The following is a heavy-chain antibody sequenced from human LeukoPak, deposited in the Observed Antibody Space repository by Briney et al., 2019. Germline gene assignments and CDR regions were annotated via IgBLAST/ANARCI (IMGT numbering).Heavy chain of an antibody. CDR2: MNPNSGNT. Sequence: ASVKVSCKVSGYTLTELSMHWVRQAPGQGLEWMGWMNPNSGNTGYAQKFQGRVTMTRNTSISTAYMELSSLRSEDTAVYYCARGTFGFLEWLLSGGGLDYWGQGTLVTVSS. CDR1: GYTLTELS. J-gene: IGHJ4*02. D-gene: IGHD3-3*01. V-gene: IGHV1-8*01. CDR3: ARGTFGFLEWLLSGGGLDY.